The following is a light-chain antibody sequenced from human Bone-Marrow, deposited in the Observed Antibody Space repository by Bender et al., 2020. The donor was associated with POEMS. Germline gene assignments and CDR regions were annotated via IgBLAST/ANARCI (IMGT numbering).Light chain of an antibody. CDR2: WNN. CDR3: SSYTRRGTLV. V-gene: IGLV1-47*01. Sequence: QSVLTQSPSASGTPGQRVTISCSGSPSNIGTNFVYWYQHLPGTAPKLLMYWNNQRPSGVPDRFSGSKSGTSASLAISGLRSEDEAEYYCSSYTRRGTLVFGGGTKLTVL. CDR1: PSNIGTNF. J-gene: IGLJ3*02.